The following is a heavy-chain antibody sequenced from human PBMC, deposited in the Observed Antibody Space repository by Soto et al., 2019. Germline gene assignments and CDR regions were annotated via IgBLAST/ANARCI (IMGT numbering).Heavy chain of an antibody. V-gene: IGHV1-69*02. CDR3: GRGPLSGDHSAYFDY. CDR1: GGTFSSYS. CDR2: IISLLGIT. Sequence: QVQLVQSGAEVKKPGSSVKVSCKASGGTFSSYSIAWVRQAPGQGPEWMGRIISLLGITNYAQKFQGRVTITADKSNNPGQMEVRSLESEDTGVYYCGRGPLSGDHSAYFDYWGQGTLITVSS. J-gene: IGHJ4*02. D-gene: IGHD3-22*01.